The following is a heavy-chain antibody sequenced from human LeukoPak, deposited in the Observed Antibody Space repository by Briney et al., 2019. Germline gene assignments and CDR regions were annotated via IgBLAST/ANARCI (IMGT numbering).Heavy chain of an antibody. J-gene: IGHJ6*03. CDR1: GYTFTSYG. V-gene: IGHV1-18*01. D-gene: IGHD2-15*01. CDR2: ISAYNGNT. Sequence: ASGKVSCKASGYTFTSYGIGWVRQAPGQGLEWMGWISAYNGNTNYAQKLQGRVTMTTDTSTSTAYMELRSLRSDDTAVYYCARSKGGDYYYYYMDVWGKGTTVTISS. CDR3: ARSKGGDYYYYYMDV.